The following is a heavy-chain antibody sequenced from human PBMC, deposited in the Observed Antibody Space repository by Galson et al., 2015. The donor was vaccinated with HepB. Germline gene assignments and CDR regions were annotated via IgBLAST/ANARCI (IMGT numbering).Heavy chain of an antibody. V-gene: IGHV3-23*01. J-gene: IGHJ6*02. CDR3: AKKGSDQGHNHGMGV. Sequence: SLRLSCAASGFTFSSYDMRWVRQAPGKGPEYVPSISASGGRTFYADSLKGRFTISRDNSKNTLYLQMNSLRVEDTAVYYCAKKGSDQGHNHGMGVWGQGITVTVSS. CDR1: GFTFSSYD. D-gene: IGHD1-1*01. CDR2: ISASGGRT.